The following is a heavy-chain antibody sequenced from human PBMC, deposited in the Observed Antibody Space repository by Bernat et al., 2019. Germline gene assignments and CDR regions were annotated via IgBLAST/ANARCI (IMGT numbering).Heavy chain of an antibody. D-gene: IGHD2-15*01. Sequence: QVQLQESGPGLVKPSETLSLTCTVSGGSISSYCWSWIRQPPGKGLEWIGYIYYSGSTNYNPSLKSRVTISVDTSKNQFSLKLSSVTAADTAVYYCARFVVVVAATHFDYWGQGTLVTVSS. CDR1: GGSISSYC. CDR3: ARFVVVVAATHFDY. J-gene: IGHJ4*02. CDR2: IYYSGST. V-gene: IGHV4-59*08.